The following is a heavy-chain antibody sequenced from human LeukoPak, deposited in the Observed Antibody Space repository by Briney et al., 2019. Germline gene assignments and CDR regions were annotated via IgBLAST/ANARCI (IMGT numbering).Heavy chain of an antibody. CDR2: ISISGDVT. Sequence: GGSLRLSCAASGFNFSACALSWVRQAPGKGLEWVSVISISGDVTYYADSVKGRFAISRDNSENTPHLEMNSLRADDTAIYFCTSPAGHDCVWYYYWGQGTLVTVSS. CDR3: TSPAGHDCVWYYY. V-gene: IGHV3-23*01. CDR1: GFNFSACA. D-gene: IGHD6-19*01. J-gene: IGHJ4*02.